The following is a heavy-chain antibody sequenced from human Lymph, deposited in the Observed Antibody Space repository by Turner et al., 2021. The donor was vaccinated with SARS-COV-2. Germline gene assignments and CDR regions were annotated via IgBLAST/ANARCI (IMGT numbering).Heavy chain of an antibody. CDR1: GFTFSSYS. D-gene: IGHD2-21*02. Sequence: EVQLVESGGGLVMHGGSLRLPCAASGFTFSSYSMNWVRQAPVKGLEWVSSITFTSSYIYYADSVKGRFTISRDNAKNSLFLQMNSLRADDTAVYYCARGPPDFPYYFDYWGQGTLVTVSS. CDR2: ITFTSSYI. J-gene: IGHJ4*02. CDR3: ARGPPDFPYYFDY. V-gene: IGHV3-21*01.